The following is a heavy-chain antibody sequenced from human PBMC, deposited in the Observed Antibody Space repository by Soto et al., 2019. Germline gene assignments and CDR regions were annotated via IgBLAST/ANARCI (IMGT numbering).Heavy chain of an antibody. V-gene: IGHV4-59*01. Sequence: SETLSLTCTVSGGSISSYYWSWIRQPPGKGLEWIGYIYYSGSTNYNPSLKSRVTISVDTSKNQFSLKLSSVTAADTAVYYCARGLGQEVLSSSWYYYYYGMDVWGQGTTVTVSS. CDR3: ARGLGQEVLSSSWYYYYYGMDV. J-gene: IGHJ6*02. D-gene: IGHD6-13*01. CDR1: GGSISSYY. CDR2: IYYSGST.